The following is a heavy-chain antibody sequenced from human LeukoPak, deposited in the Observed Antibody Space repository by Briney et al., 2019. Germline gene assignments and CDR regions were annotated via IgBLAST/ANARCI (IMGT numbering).Heavy chain of an antibody. D-gene: IGHD6-13*01. CDR1: GFTVSSNY. CDR3: ASRIAAAGVDY. CDR2: IYSGGST. Sequence: GESLRLSCAASGFTVSSNYMSWVRQVPGKGLEWVSVIYSGGSTYYADSVRGRFTISRDNSKNTLYLQMNSLRAEDTAVYYCASRIAAAGVDYWGQGTLVTVSS. V-gene: IGHV3-53*01. J-gene: IGHJ4*02.